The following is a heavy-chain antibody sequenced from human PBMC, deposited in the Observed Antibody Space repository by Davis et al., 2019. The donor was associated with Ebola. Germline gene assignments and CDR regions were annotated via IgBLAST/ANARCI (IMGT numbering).Heavy chain of an antibody. CDR1: GFTFSNYG. V-gene: IGHV3-30*02. CDR3: ARDLGTAMVLGYFDY. J-gene: IGHJ4*02. Sequence: GESLKISCAASGFTFSNYGMHWVRQAPGKGLEWVALIWYDGSNKYYADSVKGRFTISRDNSKNTLYLQMNSLRAEDTAVYYCARDLGTAMVLGYFDYWGQGTLVTVSS. CDR2: IWYDGSNK. D-gene: IGHD5-18*01.